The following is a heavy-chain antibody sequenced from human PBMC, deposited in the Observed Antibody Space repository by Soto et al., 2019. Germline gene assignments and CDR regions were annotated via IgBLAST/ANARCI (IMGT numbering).Heavy chain of an antibody. CDR3: TRWGASASYYYYYCGMDV. CDR1: GFTFGDYA. Sequence: PGGSLRLSCTASGFTFGDYAMSWVRQAPGKGLEWVGFIRSKAYGGTTEYAASVKGRFTISRDDSKSIAYLQMNSLKTEDTAVYYCTRWGASASYYYYYCGMDVWGQGTTVTVSS. V-gene: IGHV3-49*04. CDR2: IRSKAYGGTT. D-gene: IGHD6-13*01. J-gene: IGHJ6*02.